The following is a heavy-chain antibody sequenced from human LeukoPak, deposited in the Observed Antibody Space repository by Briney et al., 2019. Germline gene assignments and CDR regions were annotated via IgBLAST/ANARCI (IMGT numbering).Heavy chain of an antibody. CDR3: ARKRGYSYGELFDY. Sequence: SETLSLTCTVSGGSISSSSYYWGWIRQPPGKGLEWIGYIYYSGSTYYNPSLKSRVTISVDTSKNQFSLKLSSVTAADTTVYYCARKRGYSYGELFDYWGQGTLVTVSS. V-gene: IGHV4-39*01. J-gene: IGHJ4*02. D-gene: IGHD5-18*01. CDR2: IYYSGST. CDR1: GGSISSSSYY.